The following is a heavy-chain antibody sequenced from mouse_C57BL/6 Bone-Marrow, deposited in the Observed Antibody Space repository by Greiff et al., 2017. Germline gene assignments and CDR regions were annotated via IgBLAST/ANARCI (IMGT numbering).Heavy chain of an antibody. Sequence: QVHVKQPGTELVKPGASVKLSCKASGYTFTSYWMHWVKQRPGQGLEWIGNINPSNGGTNYNEKFKSKATLTVDKSSSTAYMQLSSLTSEDSAVYYCARGYYYGSSSRAWFAYWGQGTLVTVSA. CDR1: GYTFTSYW. J-gene: IGHJ3*01. V-gene: IGHV1-53*01. CDR3: ARGYYYGSSSRAWFAY. CDR2: INPSNGGT. D-gene: IGHD1-1*01.